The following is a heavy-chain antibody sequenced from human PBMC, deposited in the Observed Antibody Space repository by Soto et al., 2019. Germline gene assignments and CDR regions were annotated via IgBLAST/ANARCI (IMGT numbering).Heavy chain of an antibody. CDR2: IYYSGST. Sequence: TLPLTCTVSGGSISSGGYYWSWIRQHPGKGLEWIGYIYYSGSTYYNPSLKSRVTISVDTSKNQFSLKLSSVTAADTAVYYCAREGSDHYGMDVWGQGTTVTVSS. J-gene: IGHJ6*02. CDR1: GGSISSGGYY. V-gene: IGHV4-31*03. CDR3: AREGSDHYGMDV.